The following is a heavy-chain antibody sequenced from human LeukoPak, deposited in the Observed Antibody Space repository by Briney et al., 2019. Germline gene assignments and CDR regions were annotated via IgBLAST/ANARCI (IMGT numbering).Heavy chain of an antibody. V-gene: IGHV4-34*01. CDR3: ARASPKVDTAMVTCAFDI. Sequence: SETLSLTCAVNGGSFSGYYWSWIRQPPGKGLEWIGEVNHSGGTNYNSSLKTRVTISLDTSRIQFSLKLSSVTAADTAVYYCARASPKVDTAMVTCAFDIWGQGTMVTVSS. D-gene: IGHD5-18*01. CDR1: GGSFSGYY. J-gene: IGHJ3*02. CDR2: VNHSGGT.